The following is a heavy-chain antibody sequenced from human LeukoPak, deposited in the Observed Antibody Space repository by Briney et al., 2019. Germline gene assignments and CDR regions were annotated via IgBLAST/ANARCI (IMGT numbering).Heavy chain of an antibody. V-gene: IGHV3-33*06. Sequence: PGRSLRLSCAASGFTFSSYGMHWVRQAPGKGLEWVAVIWYDGSNKYYADSVKGRFTISRDNSKNTLYLQMNSLRAEDTAVYYCAKPRDDYGDSGYFDYWGQGTLVTVSS. CDR3: AKPRDDYGDSGYFDY. J-gene: IGHJ4*02. D-gene: IGHD4-17*01. CDR2: IWYDGSNK. CDR1: GFTFSSYG.